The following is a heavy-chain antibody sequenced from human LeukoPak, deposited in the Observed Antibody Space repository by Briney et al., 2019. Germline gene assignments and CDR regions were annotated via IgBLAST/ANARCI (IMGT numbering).Heavy chain of an antibody. D-gene: IGHD3-10*01. CDR1: GGSISPYF. Sequence: SETLSLTCTVSGGSISPYFWSWIRQPPGKGLEWIGYISYSGNTNYNPSLKSRATISVDTAKNQVSLQLTSVTAVDTAVYYCARDDYRGVTNFDPWGQGTLVTVSS. V-gene: IGHV4-59*01. CDR2: ISYSGNT. J-gene: IGHJ5*02. CDR3: ARDDYRGVTNFDP.